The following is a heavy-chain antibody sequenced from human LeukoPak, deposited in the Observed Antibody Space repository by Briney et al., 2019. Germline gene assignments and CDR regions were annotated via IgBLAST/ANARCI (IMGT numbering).Heavy chain of an antibody. V-gene: IGHV4-34*01. D-gene: IGHD1-26*01. Sequence: SETLSLTCAVYGGSFSGYYWSWIRQPPGKGLEWIGEINHSGSTNYNPSLKSRVTISVDTSKNQFSLKLSSVTAADTAVYYCARRYGIVGATFDYWGQGTLVTVSS. CDR1: GGSFSGYY. J-gene: IGHJ4*02. CDR2: INHSGST. CDR3: ARRYGIVGATFDY.